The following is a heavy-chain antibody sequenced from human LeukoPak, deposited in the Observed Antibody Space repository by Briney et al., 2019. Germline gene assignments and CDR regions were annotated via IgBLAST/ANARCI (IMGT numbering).Heavy chain of an antibody. CDR1: GFTFSSYA. J-gene: IGHJ4*02. V-gene: IGHV3-23*01. CDR3: AKDPGHYFDY. Sequence: GGSLRLSCAASGFTFSSYAMSWVRQAPGKGLEWVSAINGSGDSTYYADSVKGRFTISRDNSKNTLYLQMNSLRAEDTAVYYCAKDPGHYFDYWGQGTLVTVSS. CDR2: INGSGDST. D-gene: IGHD7-27*01.